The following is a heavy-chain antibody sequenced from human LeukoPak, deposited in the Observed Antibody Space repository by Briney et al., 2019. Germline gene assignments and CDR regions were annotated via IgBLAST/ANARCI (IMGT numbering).Heavy chain of an antibody. J-gene: IGHJ4*02. Sequence: PGRSLRLSCAASGFTFSSYGMHWVRQAPGKGLERVGRIISKTDGGATDYAAPAKGRFTIVRDDSKTTLYLQMNSLKTEDTAVYYCATGPLDYWGQGTLVTVSS. CDR3: ATGPLDY. CDR1: GFTFSSYG. CDR2: IISKTDGGAT. V-gene: IGHV3-15*01.